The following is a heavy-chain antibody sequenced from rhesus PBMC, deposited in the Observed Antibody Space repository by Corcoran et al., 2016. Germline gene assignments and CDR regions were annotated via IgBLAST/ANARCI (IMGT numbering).Heavy chain of an antibody. CDR2: IYSNSEST. D-gene: IGHD4-35*01. V-gene: IGHV4S12*01. J-gene: IGHJ1*01. CDR3: ARGVTTVIHFEF. Sequence: QVQLQESGPGVVKPSETLSLTCAVSGGTISSGYYYWGWIRQPPGKGLEWIGGIYSNSESTNYNPSLKSRVTNSKDTSKNQFSLKLSSVTATDTAVYYCARGVTTVIHFEFWGQGALVTVSS. CDR1: GGTISSGYYY.